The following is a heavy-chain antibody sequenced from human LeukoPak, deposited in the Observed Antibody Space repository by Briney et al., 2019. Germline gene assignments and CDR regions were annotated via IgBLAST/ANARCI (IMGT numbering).Heavy chain of an antibody. V-gene: IGHV3-23*01. CDR3: AKDRGHDTGWYTGY. CDR2: ISGSGDNT. J-gene: IGHJ4*02. D-gene: IGHD6-19*01. Sequence: GGSLRLSCAASGFTFNTYAMSWVRQAPGKGLEWVSGISGSGDNTYYADSVKGRFTISRDNSKNTLYLQMNSLRAEDTAVYYCAKDRGHDTGWYTGYWGQGTLATVSS. CDR1: GFTFNTYA.